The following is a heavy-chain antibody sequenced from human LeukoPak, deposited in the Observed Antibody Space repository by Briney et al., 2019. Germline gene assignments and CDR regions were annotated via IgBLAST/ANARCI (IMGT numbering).Heavy chain of an antibody. D-gene: IGHD2-2*01. V-gene: IGHV4-39*07. Sequence: SETLSLTCTVSGGSISTTSYFWPWIRQPPGEGLEWIGSIYYSGTTYYNSSLKSRVTISIERSKNHFSLNLNSLTAADTAVYYCARVYSSTHNWFDTWGQGTQVTVSS. CDR2: IYYSGTT. CDR3: ARVYSSTHNWFDT. J-gene: IGHJ5*02. CDR1: GGSISTTSYF.